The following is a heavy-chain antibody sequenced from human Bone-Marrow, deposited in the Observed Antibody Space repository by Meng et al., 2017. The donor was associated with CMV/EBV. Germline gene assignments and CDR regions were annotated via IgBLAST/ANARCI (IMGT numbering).Heavy chain of an antibody. V-gene: IGHV3-48*03. D-gene: IGHD2-2*03. Sequence: GESLKISCAASGFTFSSYEMNWVRQAPGKGLEWVSYISSSGSTIYYADSVKGRFTISRDNAKNSLYLQMNSLRAEDTAVYYCARDGYCSSTSCYHGMDVWGQGTTVPVSS. CDR3: ARDGYCSSTSCYHGMDV. CDR2: ISSSGSTI. CDR1: GFTFSSYE. J-gene: IGHJ6*02.